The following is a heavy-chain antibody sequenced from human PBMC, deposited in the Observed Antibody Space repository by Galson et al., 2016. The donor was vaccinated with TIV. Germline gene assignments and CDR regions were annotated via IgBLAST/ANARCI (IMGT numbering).Heavy chain of an antibody. CDR2: IKGKGDGGTT. CDR3: TTITAVAGRSWVAAPKNYYFGMDV. Sequence: SLRLSCAASGFTFTDTWMTWVRQAPGQGLEWLGRIKGKGDGGTTDYAAPGKGRFTISRDDSRNTLYLQMNSLKTDDTAVYYCTTITAVAGRSWVAAPKNYYFGMDVWGQGATVTVSS. CDR1: GFTFTDTW. V-gene: IGHV3-15*01. D-gene: IGHD2-15*01. J-gene: IGHJ6*02.